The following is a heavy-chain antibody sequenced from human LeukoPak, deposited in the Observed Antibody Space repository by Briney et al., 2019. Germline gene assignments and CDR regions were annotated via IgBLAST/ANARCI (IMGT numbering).Heavy chain of an antibody. CDR1: GFTVSSNY. CDR3: ARVNTGYSSGGYDY. Sequence: PGGSLRLSCAASGFTVSSNYMSWVRQAPGKGLEWVSVINSGGSTYYADSVKGRFTISRDNSKNTLYLQMNSLRAEDTAVYYCARVNTGYSSGGYDYWGQGTLVTVSS. D-gene: IGHD6-19*01. CDR2: INSGGST. V-gene: IGHV3-53*01. J-gene: IGHJ4*02.